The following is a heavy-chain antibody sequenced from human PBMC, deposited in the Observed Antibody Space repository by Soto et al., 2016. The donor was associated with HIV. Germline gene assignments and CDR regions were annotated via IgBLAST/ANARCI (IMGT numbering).Heavy chain of an antibody. CDR3: ARDGDYYGSGSYYDY. D-gene: IGHD3-10*01. Sequence: QVQLVQSGAEVKKPGASVKASCKASGYTFTTYGISWVRQAPGQGLEWMGWISAYNGNTNYAQKLQGRVTMTTDTSTSTAYMDLRSLRSDDTAVYYCARDGDYYGSGSYYDYWGQGTWSPSPQ. CDR2: ISAYNGNT. J-gene: IGHJ4*02. CDR1: GYTFTTYG. V-gene: IGHV1-18*01.